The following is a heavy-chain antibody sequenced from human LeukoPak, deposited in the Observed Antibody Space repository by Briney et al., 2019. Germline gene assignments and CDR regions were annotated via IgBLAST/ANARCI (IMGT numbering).Heavy chain of an antibody. Sequence: SETLSLTCTVSGGSISSGDYYWSWIRQPPGKGLEWIGYIYYSGSTYYNPSLKSRVTISVDTSKNQFSLKLSSVTAADTAVYYCARGVVPAAIQSSYYFDYWGQGTLVTVSS. CDR1: GGSISSGDYY. D-gene: IGHD2-2*02. V-gene: IGHV4-30-4*08. CDR3: ARGVVPAAIQSSYYFDY. J-gene: IGHJ4*02. CDR2: IYYSGST.